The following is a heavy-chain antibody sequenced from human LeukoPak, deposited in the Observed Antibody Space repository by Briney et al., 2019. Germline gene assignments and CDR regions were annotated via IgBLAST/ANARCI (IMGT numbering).Heavy chain of an antibody. CDR1: GFSISNYY. J-gene: IGHJ4*02. Sequence: SETLSLTCTVSGFSISNYYWSWIRQPPGKGLEWIGFIYNTGRTNYNPSLQSRVTMSIDTSKNQFSLKLSSVTAADTAVYYCARQGELAIDYWGQGTLVTVSS. CDR2: IYNTGRT. D-gene: IGHD1-26*01. CDR3: ARQGELAIDY. V-gene: IGHV4-59*08.